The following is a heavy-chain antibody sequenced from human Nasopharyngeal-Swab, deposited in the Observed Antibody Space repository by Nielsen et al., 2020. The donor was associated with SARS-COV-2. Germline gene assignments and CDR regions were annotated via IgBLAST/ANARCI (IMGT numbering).Heavy chain of an antibody. J-gene: IGHJ3*02. V-gene: IGHV1-69*04. CDR3: ASLYYDSSVDGAFDI. CDR1: GGTFSSYA. CDR2: IIPILGIA. D-gene: IGHD3-22*01. Sequence: SVKVSCKASGGTFSSYAISWVRQAPGQGLEWMGRIIPILGIANYAQKFQGRVTITADKSTSTAYMELSSLRSEDTAVYYCASLYYDSSVDGAFDIWGQGTMVTVSS.